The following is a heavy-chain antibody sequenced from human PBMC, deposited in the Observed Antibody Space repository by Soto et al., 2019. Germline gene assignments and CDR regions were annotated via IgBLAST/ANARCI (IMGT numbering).Heavy chain of an antibody. CDR2: MNPNSGNT. J-gene: IGHJ4*02. CDR3: ARERAVAGFDY. V-gene: IGHV1-8*01. D-gene: IGHD6-19*01. Sequence: QVQLVQSGAEVKKPGASVKVSCKASGYTFTSYDINWVRQDTGKGLEWMGWMNPNSGNTGYAQKFQGRVTLTRNTSISTAYMELSRLRSEDTAVYYCARERAVAGFDYWGQGTLVTVSS. CDR1: GYTFTSYD.